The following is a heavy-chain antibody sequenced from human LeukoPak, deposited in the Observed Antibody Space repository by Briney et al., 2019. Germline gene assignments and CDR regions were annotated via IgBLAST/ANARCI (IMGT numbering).Heavy chain of an antibody. Sequence: SETLSLTCAVYGGSFSDYNWSWIRQPPAKGLEWIGEINHSGNASYNPSLKSRVTISGDASKNQFSLKLTSVTAADTAVYYCATLQDYWLDVWGNGTTVSVSS. J-gene: IGHJ6*04. CDR1: GGSFSDYN. CDR3: ATLQDYWLDV. V-gene: IGHV4-34*01. CDR2: INHSGNA. D-gene: IGHD2-8*02.